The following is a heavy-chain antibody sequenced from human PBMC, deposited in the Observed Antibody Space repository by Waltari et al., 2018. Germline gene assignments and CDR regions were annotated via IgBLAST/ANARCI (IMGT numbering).Heavy chain of an antibody. J-gene: IGHJ6*02. V-gene: IGHV3-74*02. CDR3: ARGRGSGWYGYYYYYYGMDV. CDR1: GFTVSSNY. D-gene: IGHD6-19*01. Sequence: EVQLVESGGGLVQPGGSLRLSCAASGFTVSSNYMSWVRQAPGKGLEWVSVIYSDGSSTSYADSVKGRFTISRDNAKNTLYLQMNSLRAEDTAVYYCARGRGSGWYGYYYYYYGMDVWGQGTTVTVSS. CDR2: IYSDGSST.